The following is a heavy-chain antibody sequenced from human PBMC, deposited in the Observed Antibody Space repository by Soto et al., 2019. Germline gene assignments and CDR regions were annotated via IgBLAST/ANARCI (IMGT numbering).Heavy chain of an antibody. CDR1: GYTFTSYD. Sequence: GASVKASCKASGYTFTSYDINWVRQATGQGLEWMGWMNPNSGNTGYAQKFRGRVTMTRNTSISTAYMELSSLRSEDTAVYYCARAPETTVTTGYWFDPWGQGTLVTVSS. V-gene: IGHV1-8*01. CDR2: MNPNSGNT. D-gene: IGHD4-17*01. CDR3: ARAPETTVTTGYWFDP. J-gene: IGHJ5*02.